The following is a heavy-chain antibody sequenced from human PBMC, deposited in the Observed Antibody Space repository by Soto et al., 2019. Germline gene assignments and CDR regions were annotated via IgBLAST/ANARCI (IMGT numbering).Heavy chain of an antibody. Sequence: SETMSITCDVSGCSITSGYYWGWVRQPPGKGLEWIGSFYYGGSTFYNPSLKSRVTISVDASKNNFSLRLTSVTAADTAVYFCTRVVAGLDYWGQGILVTVSS. J-gene: IGHJ4*02. D-gene: IGHD6-19*01. CDR2: FYYGGST. V-gene: IGHV4-38-2*01. CDR3: TRVVAGLDY. CDR1: GCSITSGYY.